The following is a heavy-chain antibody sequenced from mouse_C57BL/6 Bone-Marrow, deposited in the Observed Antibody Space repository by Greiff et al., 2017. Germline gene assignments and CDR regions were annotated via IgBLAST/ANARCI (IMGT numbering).Heavy chain of an antibody. CDR2: IDPSDSYT. V-gene: IGHV1-50*01. Sequence: QVQLQQPGAELVKPGASVKLSCKASGYTFTSYWMQWVKQRPGQGLEWIGEIDPSDSYTNYNQKFKGKATLTVDTSSSTAYMKLSSLTSEDSAVYYCARWGSAWFAYWGQGTLVTVSA. CDR3: ARWGSAWFAY. J-gene: IGHJ3*01. CDR1: GYTFTSYW.